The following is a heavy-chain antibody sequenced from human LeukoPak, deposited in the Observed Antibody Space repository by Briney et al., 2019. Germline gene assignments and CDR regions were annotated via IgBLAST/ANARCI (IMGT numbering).Heavy chain of an antibody. CDR2: IYYSGST. CDR3: ARLVYSSSSYDD. CDR1: GGSIRSSSNY. D-gene: IGHD6-6*01. J-gene: IGHJ4*02. V-gene: IGHV4-39*01. Sequence: SETLSLTCTVSGGSIRSSSNYWGWIRQPPGKGLEWIGNIYYSGSTYYNPSLKSRVTISVDTSKNQFSLKLSSVTAADTAVYYCARLVYSSSSYDDWGQGTLVTVSS.